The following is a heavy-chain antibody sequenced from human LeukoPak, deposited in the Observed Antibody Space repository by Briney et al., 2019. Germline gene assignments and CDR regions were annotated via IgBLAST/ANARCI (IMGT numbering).Heavy chain of an antibody. CDR3: ARGVVYAIPLFDY. Sequence: GGSLRLSCAASGFTFSSYSMNWVRQAPGKGLEWVSSISSSSSYIYYADSVKGRFTISRDNAKNSLYLQMNSLRAEDTAVYYCARGVVYAIPLFDYWGQGTLVTVSS. J-gene: IGHJ4*02. V-gene: IGHV3-21*01. D-gene: IGHD2-8*02. CDR1: GFTFSSYS. CDR2: ISSSSSYI.